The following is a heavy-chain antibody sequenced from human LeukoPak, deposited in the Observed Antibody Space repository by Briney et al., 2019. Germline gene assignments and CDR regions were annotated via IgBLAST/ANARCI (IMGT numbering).Heavy chain of an antibody. V-gene: IGHV3-33*03. D-gene: IGHD1-26*01. CDR1: GFTFSSYG. J-gene: IGHJ4*02. CDR2: IWYDGSNK. CDR3: ASLTGRGATNSGNDY. Sequence: GRSLRLSCAASGFTFSSYGMHWVRQAPGKGLEWVAVIWYDGSNKYYADSVKGRFTISRDNAKNSLYLQMNSLRAEDTAVYYCASLTGRGATNSGNDYWGQGTLVTVSS.